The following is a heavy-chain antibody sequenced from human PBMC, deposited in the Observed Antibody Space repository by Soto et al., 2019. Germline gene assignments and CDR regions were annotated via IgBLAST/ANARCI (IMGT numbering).Heavy chain of an antibody. CDR2: ISYDGSNK. Sequence: LRLSCAASGFTFSSYGMHWVRQAPGKGLEWVAVISYDGSNKYYADSVKGRFTISRDNSKNTLYLQMNSLRAEDTAVYYCAKMMGGCSGGSCYLADDAFDIWGQGTMVTVSS. CDR3: AKMMGGCSGGSCYLADDAFDI. CDR1: GFTFSSYG. D-gene: IGHD2-15*01. V-gene: IGHV3-30*18. J-gene: IGHJ3*02.